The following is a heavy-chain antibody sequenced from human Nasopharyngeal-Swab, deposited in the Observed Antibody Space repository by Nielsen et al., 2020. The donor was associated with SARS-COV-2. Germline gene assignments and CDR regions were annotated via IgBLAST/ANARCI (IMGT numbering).Heavy chain of an antibody. CDR1: GGSISSSNW. V-gene: IGHV4-61*01. Sequence: SETLSLTCAVSGGSISSSNWWSWIRQPPGKGLEWIGYIYYSGSTNYNPSLKSRVTISVDTSKNQFSLKLSSVTAADTAVYYCARGSFWYDSSGYPAEGDAFDIWGQGTMVTVSS. D-gene: IGHD3-22*01. CDR2: IYYSGST. J-gene: IGHJ3*02. CDR3: ARGSFWYDSSGYPAEGDAFDI.